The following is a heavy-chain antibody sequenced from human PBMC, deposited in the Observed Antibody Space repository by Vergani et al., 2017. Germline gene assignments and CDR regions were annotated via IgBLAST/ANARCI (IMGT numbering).Heavy chain of an antibody. J-gene: IGHJ3*02. CDR3: ARDPGGAAAGTQDAFDI. D-gene: IGHD6-13*01. V-gene: IGHV3-21*01. CDR1: GFTFSSYS. CDR2: ISSSCSYI. Sequence: EVQLVESGGGLVKPGGSLRLSCAASGFTFSSYSMNWVRQAPGKGLEWVSSISSSCSYIYYADSVKGRFTISRDNAKNSLYLQMNSLRAEDTAVYYCARDPGGAAAGTQDAFDIWGQGTMVTVSS.